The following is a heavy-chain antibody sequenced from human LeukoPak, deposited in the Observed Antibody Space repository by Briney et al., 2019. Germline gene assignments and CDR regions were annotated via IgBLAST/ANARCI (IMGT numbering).Heavy chain of an antibody. D-gene: IGHD3-22*01. CDR2: IKQQGSEK. V-gene: IGHV3-7*01. CDR1: GFAFSSYW. Sequence: RPGGSLRLSCAASGFAFSSYWMSWVRQAPGKGLEWVANIKQQGSEKYYVDSVKGRFTISRDNAKNSLHLQMNSLRAEDTAVYYCASGHSGSGYYGDAFDIWGQGTMVTVSS. J-gene: IGHJ3*02. CDR3: ASGHSGSGYYGDAFDI.